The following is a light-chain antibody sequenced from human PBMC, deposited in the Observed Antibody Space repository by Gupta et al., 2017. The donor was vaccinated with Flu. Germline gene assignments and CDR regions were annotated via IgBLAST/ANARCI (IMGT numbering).Light chain of an antibody. CDR2: AAS. Sequence: AIQMTQSPSSLSASAGDRVTITCRASQGISIDLGWYQQKPGKAPKLLIYAASSLQSGIPSRFSGSGSGTDFTLTISSLQPEDFATYYCLQDYNYPWTFGQGTKVEIK. J-gene: IGKJ1*01. CDR1: QGISID. CDR3: LQDYNYPWT. V-gene: IGKV1-6*01.